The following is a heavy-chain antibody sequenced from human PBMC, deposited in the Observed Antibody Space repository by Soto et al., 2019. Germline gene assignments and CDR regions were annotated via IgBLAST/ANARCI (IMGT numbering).Heavy chain of an antibody. V-gene: IGHV3-64*01. CDR2: ISSNGGST. J-gene: IGHJ4*02. CDR3: ARDFPHPDS. CDR1: GFTFSSYA. Sequence: GGSLRLSCAASGFTFSSYAMHWVRQAPGKGLEYVSAISSNGGSTYYANSVKGRFTISRDNSKNTLYLQMGSLRAEDMAVYYCARDFPHPDSWGQXTLVTVS.